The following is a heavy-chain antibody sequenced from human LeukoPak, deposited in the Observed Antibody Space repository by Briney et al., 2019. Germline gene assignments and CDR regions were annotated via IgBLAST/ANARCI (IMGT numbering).Heavy chain of an antibody. CDR1: GGSISTYY. CDR3: ARTPRVGRSSGWFDP. V-gene: IGHV4-59*01. J-gene: IGHJ5*02. CDR2: IYYSGST. Sequence: PSETLSLTCTVSGGSISTYYWSWLRQPPGKGLEWIGHIYYSGSTNYNASLKSRVTISLDTSKNQISLNLSSVTAADTAIYYCARTPRVGRSSGWFDPWGQGTLVTVSS.